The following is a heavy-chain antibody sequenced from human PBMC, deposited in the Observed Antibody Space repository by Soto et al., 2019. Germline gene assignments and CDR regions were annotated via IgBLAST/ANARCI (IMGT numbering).Heavy chain of an antibody. V-gene: IGHV1-18*04. D-gene: IGHD2-15*01. CDR1: GYSFTSYG. Sequence: ASVKVSCKASGYSFTSYGISWARQAPGQGPEWMGWTSGHNGNTHHPQSLQGRVTMTTDTSRNTAYMELRSLRSDDTAVYYCARDLYCSGGSCYSVGVYYYYYGMDVWGQGTTVTVSS. CDR3: ARDLYCSGGSCYSVGVYYYYYGMDV. CDR2: TSGHNGNT. J-gene: IGHJ6*02.